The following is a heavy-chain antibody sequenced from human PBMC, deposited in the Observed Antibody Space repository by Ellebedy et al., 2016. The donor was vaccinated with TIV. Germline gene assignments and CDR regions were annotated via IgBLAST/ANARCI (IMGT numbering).Heavy chain of an antibody. V-gene: IGHV3-30*18. CDR1: GFTFHNYG. D-gene: IGHD3-10*01. J-gene: IGHJ6*02. CDR2: TSYDGSHK. Sequence: GGSLRLSCAASGFTFHNYGMHWVRQAPGQGLEWVAVTSYDGSHKYYADSVKGRFTIARDNSRNTLYLQMNSLRAEDTAVYYCAKDSLYYGSGSYHSDYYYYGMDVWGQGTTVTVSS. CDR3: AKDSLYYGSGSYHSDYYYYGMDV.